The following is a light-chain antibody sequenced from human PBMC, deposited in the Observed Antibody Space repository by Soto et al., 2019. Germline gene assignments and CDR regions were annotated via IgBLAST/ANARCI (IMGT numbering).Light chain of an antibody. CDR3: QQTYSIPWT. CDR2: RAS. Sequence: DIQMTQSPSSLSGSVGDRVTISCRASQNIVNYLHWYQRKPGTAPRLLISRASTVRSGVPPRFSGSGSGRDFTRTISSLRPEDIGTYFCQQTYSIPWTFGPGTRVEI. V-gene: IGKV1-39*01. CDR1: QNIVNY. J-gene: IGKJ1*01.